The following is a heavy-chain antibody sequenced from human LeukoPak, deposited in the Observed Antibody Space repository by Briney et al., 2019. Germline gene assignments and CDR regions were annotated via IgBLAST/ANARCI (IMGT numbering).Heavy chain of an antibody. CDR2: ISSSGSTI. CDR3: ARVVGLNYGSGSPNWFDP. D-gene: IGHD3-10*01. V-gene: IGHV3-48*03. J-gene: IGHJ5*02. CDR1: GFTFSSYE. Sequence: GGSLRLSCAASGFTFSSYEMNWVRQAPGKGLAWGSYISSSGSTIYYADSVKGRFTISRDNAKNSLYLQMNSLRAEDTAVYYCARVVGLNYGSGSPNWFDPWGQGTLVTVSS.